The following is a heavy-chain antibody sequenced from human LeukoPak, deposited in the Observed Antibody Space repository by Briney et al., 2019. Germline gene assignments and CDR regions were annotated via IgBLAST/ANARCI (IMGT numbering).Heavy chain of an antibody. CDR2: IRYGGSYK. V-gene: IGHV3-30*02. Sequence: GGSLRLSCAASGFTFSSYGMHWVRQAPGEGLEWVAFIRYGGSYKYYTHSVRRRFTISRDNSKNTLFLKMNSLRAEDTAVYYCANGAKYNILACFRASRDDAFDIWGQGTMVTVSS. CDR3: ANGAKYNILACFRASRDDAFDI. D-gene: IGHD3-9*01. J-gene: IGHJ3*02. CDR1: GFTFSSYG.